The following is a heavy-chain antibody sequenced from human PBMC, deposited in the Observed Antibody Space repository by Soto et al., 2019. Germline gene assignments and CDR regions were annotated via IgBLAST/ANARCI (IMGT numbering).Heavy chain of an antibody. D-gene: IGHD5-18*01. J-gene: IGHJ4*02. CDR2: ISYDGSNK. CDR1: GFTFSSYG. CDR3: AKDRGYSYGLIGVFDY. Sequence: PVGSLRLSCAASGFTFSSYGMHWVRQAPGKGLEWVAVISYDGSNKYYADSVKGRFTISRDNSKNTLYLQMNSLRAEDTAVYYCAKDRGYSYGLIGVFDYCGQGTLVTVSS. V-gene: IGHV3-30*18.